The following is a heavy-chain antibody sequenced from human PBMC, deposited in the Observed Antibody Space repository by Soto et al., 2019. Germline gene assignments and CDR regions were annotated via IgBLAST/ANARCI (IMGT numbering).Heavy chain of an antibody. CDR3: ARHRGPAPVY. J-gene: IGHJ4*02. CDR2: LFYGGTT. Sequence: QVQLQESGPGLVKPSETLSLTCTVSGGSISGYYWTWIRQPPGKGLEWVGSLFYGGTTDYNPYLKNRLTISLDTSKNHFSLKLRSVTAADTAVYYCARHRGPAPVYWGQGTLVTASS. CDR1: GGSISGYY. V-gene: IGHV4-39*01. D-gene: IGHD3-10*01.